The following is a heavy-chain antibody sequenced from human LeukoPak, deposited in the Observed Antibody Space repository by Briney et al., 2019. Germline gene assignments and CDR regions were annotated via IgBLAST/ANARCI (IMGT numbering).Heavy chain of an antibody. D-gene: IGHD6-13*01. CDR3: VKGADSSSWYGYNWFDP. CDR1: GFTFSSYW. CDR2: INGDGSTT. V-gene: IGHV3-74*01. J-gene: IGHJ5*02. Sequence: GGSLRLSCAASGFTFSSYWMHWVRHAPGRRLMWVSRINGDGSTTNYADSVKGRFTISRDNSKNTLYLQMSSLRAEDTAVYYCVKGADSSSWYGYNWFDPWGQGTLVTVSS.